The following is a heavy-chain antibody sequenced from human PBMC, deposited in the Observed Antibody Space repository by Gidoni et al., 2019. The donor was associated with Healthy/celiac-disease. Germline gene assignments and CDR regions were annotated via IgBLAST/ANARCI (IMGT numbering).Heavy chain of an antibody. CDR2: IIPIFGTA. Sequence: QVQLVQSGSEVTKPGSSVMVSCQPSGGTFSSYAISCVRQAPGQGLEWMGGIIPIFGTANYAQKFQGRVTITADKSTRTAYMELSRVRSEDTAVYYCAREDPGGSYDYWGQGTLVTVSS. CDR1: GGTFSSYA. J-gene: IGHJ4*02. CDR3: AREDPGGSYDY. V-gene: IGHV1-69*06. D-gene: IGHD1-26*01.